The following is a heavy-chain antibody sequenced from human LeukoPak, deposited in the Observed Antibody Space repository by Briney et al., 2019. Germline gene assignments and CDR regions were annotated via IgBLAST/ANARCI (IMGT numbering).Heavy chain of an antibody. J-gene: IGHJ4*02. CDR3: ARVARSITSPYYFDY. V-gene: IGHV4-59*01. D-gene: IGHD3-10*01. CDR1: GGSISSYY. CDR2: IYYSGST. Sequence: SETLSLTCTVSGGSISSYYWSWIRQPPGKGLEWIGYIYYSGSTNYNLSLKSRVTISVDPSKKEFSLKLSSVTAADTAVYYCARVARSITSPYYFDYWGQGTLVTVSS.